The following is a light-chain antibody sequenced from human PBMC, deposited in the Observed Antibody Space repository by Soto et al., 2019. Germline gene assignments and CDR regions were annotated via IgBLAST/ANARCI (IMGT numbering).Light chain of an antibody. CDR2: GAS. CDR3: QQSYDTLLS. CDR1: QNINTF. J-gene: IGKJ4*01. V-gene: IGKV1-39*01. Sequence: IEMTQSPSSLSASVGDRVTISCRASQNINTFLNWYQQKGGKAPKLLIHGASSLQSGVPLRFSGSGSGTDFSLTISSLQPEDSATYYCQQSYDTLLSFGGGTKVDIK.